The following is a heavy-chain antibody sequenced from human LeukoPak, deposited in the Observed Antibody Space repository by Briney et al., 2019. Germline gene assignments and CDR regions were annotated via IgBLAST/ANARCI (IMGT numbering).Heavy chain of an antibody. D-gene: IGHD6-13*01. J-gene: IGHJ3*02. CDR2: IYYSGST. CDR1: GGSISSSSYY. V-gene: IGHV4-39*01. Sequence: PSETLSLTCTVSGGSISSSSYYWGWIRQPPGKGLEWIGTIYYSGSTYYNPSLKSRVTISVDTSKNQFSLKLSSVTAADTTVYYSGRHRIAAVDDAFDIWGHGTMVTVSS. CDR3: GRHRIAAVDDAFDI.